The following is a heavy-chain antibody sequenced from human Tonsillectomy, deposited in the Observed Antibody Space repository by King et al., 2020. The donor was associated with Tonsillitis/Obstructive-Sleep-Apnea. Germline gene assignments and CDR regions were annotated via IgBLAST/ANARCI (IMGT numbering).Heavy chain of an antibody. CDR2: IYYSGST. J-gene: IGHJ4*02. V-gene: IGHV4-59*01. D-gene: IGHD3-16*01. Sequence: VQLQESGPGLVKPSETLSLTCTVSGGSISSYYCSWIRQPPGKGLEWIGYIYYSGSTNYNPSLKSRVTISVDTSKTQFSLKLSSVTAADTAVYYCAREGGGFDYWGQGTLLTVSS. CDR1: GGSISSYY. CDR3: AREGGGFDY.